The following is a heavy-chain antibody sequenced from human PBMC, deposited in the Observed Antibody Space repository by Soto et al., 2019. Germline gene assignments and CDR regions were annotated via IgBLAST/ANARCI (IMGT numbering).Heavy chain of an antibody. D-gene: IGHD6-19*01. CDR3: AKQFSGWSYYFDY. Sequence: QVQLVESGGGVVQPGRSLRLSCAASGFTFSTNAMHWVRQAPGKGLEWVAVISYDGSTRYYADSMKGRFPISRDNSKNTLYLQMNNLRAEDTAVYYCAKQFSGWSYYFDYWGQGTLVTVSS. V-gene: IGHV3-30-3*02. CDR1: GFTFSTNA. CDR2: ISYDGSTR. J-gene: IGHJ4*02.